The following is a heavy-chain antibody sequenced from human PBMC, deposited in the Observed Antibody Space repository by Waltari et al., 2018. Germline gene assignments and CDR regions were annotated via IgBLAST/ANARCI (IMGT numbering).Heavy chain of an antibody. CDR3: ARETLYGSGSYPID. D-gene: IGHD3-10*01. CDR1: GRSFSGFY. J-gene: IGHJ4*02. CDR2: INHRRTT. Sequence: QVQLQQWGAGLLKPSETLSLTCAVYGRSFSGFYWSWIRQAPGKGLEWVGHINHRRTTNYNPALKSRVTISLDTSKNQFSLNVTSVTAADTAVYYCARETLYGSGSYPIDWGQGTLVTVSS. V-gene: IGHV4-34*02.